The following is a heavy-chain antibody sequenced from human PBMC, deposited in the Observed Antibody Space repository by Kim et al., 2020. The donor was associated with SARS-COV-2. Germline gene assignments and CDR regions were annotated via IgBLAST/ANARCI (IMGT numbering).Heavy chain of an antibody. CDR1: GGTFSSYA. D-gene: IGHD6-13*01. J-gene: IGHJ6*02. CDR3: AREMIAAAGYYYYGMDV. CDR2: IIPIFGTA. Sequence: SVKVSCKASGGTFSSYAISWVRQAPGQGLEWMGGIIPIFGTANYAQKFQGRVTITADESTSTAYMELSSLRSEDTAVYYCAREMIAAAGYYYYGMDVGGQGTTVTVSS. V-gene: IGHV1-69*13.